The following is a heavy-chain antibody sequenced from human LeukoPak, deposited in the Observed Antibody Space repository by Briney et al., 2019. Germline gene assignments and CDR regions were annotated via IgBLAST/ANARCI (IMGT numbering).Heavy chain of an antibody. CDR3: ARSYYYGSGSYYNFYNWFDP. V-gene: IGHV1-2*02. D-gene: IGHD3-10*01. Sequence: GASVKVSCKASGYTFTGYYMHWVRQAPGQGLERMGWINPNSGGTNYARKFQGRVTMTRDTSISTAYMELSRLRSDDTAVYYCARSYYYGSGSYYNFYNWFDPWGQGTLVTVSS. J-gene: IGHJ5*02. CDR1: GYTFTGYY. CDR2: INPNSGGT.